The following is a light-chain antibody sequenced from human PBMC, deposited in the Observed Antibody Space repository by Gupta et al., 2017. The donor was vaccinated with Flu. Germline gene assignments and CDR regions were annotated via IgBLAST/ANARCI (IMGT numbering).Light chain of an antibody. J-gene: IGKJ1*01. CDR1: KSIGSS. CDR2: YAS. Sequence: EIVLTQTPDLQEVTPNEKVTITCRASKSIGSSLHWYQQKPDQSPKLLIKYASQSVSGVHSRFSGSGSGTYFPLTINSLEAEDAATYYCHQSSSLPWTFGQGTKVEIK. V-gene: IGKV6-21*01. CDR3: HQSSSLPWT.